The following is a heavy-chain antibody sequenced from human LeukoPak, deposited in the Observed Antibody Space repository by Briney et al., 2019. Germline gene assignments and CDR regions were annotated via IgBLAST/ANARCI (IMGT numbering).Heavy chain of an antibody. CDR2: IYHSGST. D-gene: IGHD5-18*01. CDR3: ARENRGLDTAMALDY. J-gene: IGHJ4*02. Sequence: PSGTLSLTCAVSGGSISSSNWWSWVRQPPGKGLEWIGEIYHSGSTNYNPSLKSRVTISVDTSKNQFSLKLSSVTAADTAVYYCARENRGLDTAMALDYWGQGTLVTVSS. V-gene: IGHV4-4*02. CDR1: GGSISSSNW.